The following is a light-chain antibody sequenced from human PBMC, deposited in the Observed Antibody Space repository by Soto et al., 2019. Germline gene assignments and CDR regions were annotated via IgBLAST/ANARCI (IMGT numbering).Light chain of an antibody. CDR2: KAS. V-gene: IGKV1-5*03. J-gene: IGKJ1*01. CDR3: QQYNSYPWT. Sequence: IKVTQSPSTLSASVGDRVTITCRASQSISSWLAWYQQKPGKAPKLLIYKASSLESGVPSRFSGSGSGTEFTLTISSLQPDDFATYYCQQYNSYPWTFGQGSKADI. CDR1: QSISSW.